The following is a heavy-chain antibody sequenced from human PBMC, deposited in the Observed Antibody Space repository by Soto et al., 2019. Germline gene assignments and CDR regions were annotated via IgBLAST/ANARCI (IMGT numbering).Heavy chain of an antibody. J-gene: IGHJ6*02. D-gene: IGHD6-13*01. V-gene: IGHV3-33*03. CDR2: IWYDGNKK. Sequence: PGGTPRLSCAASGFSFSSSGMHWVRQAPGKGLEWVAVIWYDGNKKYYGDSVRGRFTISRDNSKNTLYLEMNSLRAEDTAVYYCAKWRGSWPHSYYYSGRDAWGQGTTFTV. CDR3: AKWRGSWPHSYYYSGRDA. CDR1: GFSFSSSG.